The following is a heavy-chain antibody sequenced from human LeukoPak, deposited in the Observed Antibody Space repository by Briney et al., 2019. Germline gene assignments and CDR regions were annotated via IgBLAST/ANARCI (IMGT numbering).Heavy chain of an antibody. CDR1: GFTFSSYA. D-gene: IGHD5-12*01. J-gene: IGHJ3*02. V-gene: IGHV3-30-3*01. Sequence: GRSLRLSCAASGFTFSSYAMHWVRQAPGKGLEWVSDIRFDSSYKNYADSVKGRFTISRDNSKNTLYLQMNSLRAEDTAVYYCAREGDIVVTISDDYSYDMCVQGPRATVSS. CDR3: AREGDIVVTISDDYSYDM. CDR2: IRFDSSYK.